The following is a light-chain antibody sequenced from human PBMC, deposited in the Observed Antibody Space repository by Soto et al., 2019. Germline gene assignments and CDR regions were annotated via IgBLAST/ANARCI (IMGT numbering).Light chain of an antibody. CDR1: SSDLGAYDS. CDR3: NSYTTTRPHV. Sequence: QSALTQPASVSGPPGQSITISCTGTSSDLGAYDSVSWYQHHPGRAPKLIIYDVNNRPSGVSDRFSGFKSGNTASLTISGLQAEDEADYYCNSYTTTRPHVFGTGTKLTVL. V-gene: IGLV2-14*03. CDR2: DVN. J-gene: IGLJ1*01.